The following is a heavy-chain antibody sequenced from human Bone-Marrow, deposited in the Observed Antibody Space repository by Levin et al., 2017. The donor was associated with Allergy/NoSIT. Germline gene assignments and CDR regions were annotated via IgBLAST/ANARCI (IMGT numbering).Heavy chain of an antibody. J-gene: IGHJ4*02. V-gene: IGHV1-69*13. CDR3: AKTVYDTTGYNFDY. CDR2: IIPIFDTP. CDR1: GGSFNSYA. D-gene: IGHD3-22*01. Sequence: AASVKVSCKASGGSFNSYAINWVRQAPGQGLEWMGGIIPIFDTPKYAQKYQGRVTLSADESTSTAYIELNSLTSDDTAVYFCAKTVYDTTGYNFDYWGQGTLVTVSS.